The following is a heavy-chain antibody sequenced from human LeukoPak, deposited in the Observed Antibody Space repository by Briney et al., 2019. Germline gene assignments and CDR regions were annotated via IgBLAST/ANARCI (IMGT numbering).Heavy chain of an antibody. CDR3: AADTYYDILTGYPKYYFDY. CDR2: IVVGSCNT. CDR1: GFTFTNSA. J-gene: IGHJ4*02. V-gene: IGHV1-58*02. D-gene: IGHD3-9*01. Sequence: GTSVTVSYMDSGFTFTNSAMQWVRPARRQRLEWIGWIVVGSCNTNNAQKFQERVTITRDMSTSTAYMELSSLRSEDTAVYYCAADTYYDILTGYPKYYFDYWGQGTLVTVSS.